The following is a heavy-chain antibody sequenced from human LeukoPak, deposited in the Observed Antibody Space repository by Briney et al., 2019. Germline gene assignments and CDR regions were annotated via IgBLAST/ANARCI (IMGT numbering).Heavy chain of an antibody. V-gene: IGHV3-7*01. CDR3: ARALVVIMVANWFDP. CDR1: GFTFSSYA. D-gene: IGHD3-22*01. Sequence: GGSLRLSCAASGFTFSSYAMRWVRQAPGKGLEWVANIKQDESEKYYVDSVKGRFTISRDNAKNSLYLQMNSLRAEDTAVYYCARALVVIMVANWFDPWGQGTLVTVSS. CDR2: IKQDESEK. J-gene: IGHJ5*02.